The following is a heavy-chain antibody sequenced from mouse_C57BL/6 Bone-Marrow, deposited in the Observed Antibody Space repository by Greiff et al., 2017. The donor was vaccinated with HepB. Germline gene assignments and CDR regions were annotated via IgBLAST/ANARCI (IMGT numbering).Heavy chain of an antibody. V-gene: IGHV1-69*01. Sequence: QVQLQQPGAELVMPGASVKLSCKASGYTFTSYWMHWVKQRPGQGLEWIGEIDPSDSYTNYNQKFKGKSTLTVDKSSSTAYMQLSSLTSEDSAVYYCARSGYGKPWFACWGQGTLVTVSA. CDR2: IDPSDSYT. CDR1: GYTFTSYW. D-gene: IGHD2-1*01. CDR3: ARSGYGKPWFAC. J-gene: IGHJ3*01.